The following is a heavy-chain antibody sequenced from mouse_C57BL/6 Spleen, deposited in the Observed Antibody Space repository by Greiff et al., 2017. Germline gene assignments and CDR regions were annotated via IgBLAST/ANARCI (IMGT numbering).Heavy chain of an antibody. J-gene: IGHJ4*01. CDR2: LNPSSGYT. V-gene: IGHV1-4*01. CDR3: ASQTAQAYYYAMDY. Sequence: VQLQQSGAELARPGASVKMSCKASGYTFTSYTLHWVKQRPGQGLEWIGYLNPSSGYTKYNQKFKDKATLTADKSSSTAYMQRSSLTSEDSAVYYCASQTAQAYYYAMDYWGQGTSVTVSS. D-gene: IGHD3-2*02. CDR1: GYTFTSYT.